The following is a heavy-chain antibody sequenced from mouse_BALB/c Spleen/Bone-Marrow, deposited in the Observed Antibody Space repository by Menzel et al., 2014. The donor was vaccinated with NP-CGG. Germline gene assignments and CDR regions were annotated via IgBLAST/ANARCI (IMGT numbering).Heavy chain of an antibody. D-gene: IGHD1-1*01. J-gene: IGHJ3*01. Sequence: EVKLVESGGVLVKPGGSLKLSCAASGFTFSTYAMSWVRQSPEKRLEWVAEISSGGSYTYYPDTVTGRFTISRDNAKNSLYLEMSSLRSEDTAMYYCARDGYGISDWGQGTLVTVSA. CDR2: ISSGGSYT. CDR3: ARDGYGISD. CDR1: GFTFSTYA. V-gene: IGHV5-9-4*01.